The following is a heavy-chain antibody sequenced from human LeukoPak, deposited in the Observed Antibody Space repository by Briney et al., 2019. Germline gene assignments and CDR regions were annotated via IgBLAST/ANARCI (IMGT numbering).Heavy chain of an antibody. Sequence: ASVKVSCKASGYTFTGYYMHWVRQAPGQGLEWMGWINPNSGGTNYAQKFQGRVTMTRNTSISTAYMELSSLRSEDTAVYYCARPITMVRGVKAYGYWGQGTLVTVSS. CDR2: INPNSGGT. CDR1: GYTFTGYY. J-gene: IGHJ4*02. V-gene: IGHV1-2*02. D-gene: IGHD3-10*01. CDR3: ARPITMVRGVKAYGY.